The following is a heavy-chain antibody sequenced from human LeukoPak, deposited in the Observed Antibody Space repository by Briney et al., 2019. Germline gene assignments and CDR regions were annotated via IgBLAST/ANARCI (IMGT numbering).Heavy chain of an antibody. CDR3: TTETSLYYFDY. Sequence: GGSLRLSCAASGFTFSFSAVHWVRQASGKGLEWVGRIRSKANSYATAYAASVQGRFTISRDDSKDTAYLLMNSLKTEDTAVYYCTTETSLYYFDYWGQGTLVTVSS. CDR1: GFTFSFSA. J-gene: IGHJ4*02. D-gene: IGHD2-2*01. CDR2: IRSKANSYAT. V-gene: IGHV3-73*01.